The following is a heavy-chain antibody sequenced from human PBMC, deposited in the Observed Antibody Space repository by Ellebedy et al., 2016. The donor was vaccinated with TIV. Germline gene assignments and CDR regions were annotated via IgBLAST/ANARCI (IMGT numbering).Heavy chain of an antibody. CDR1: GFTFSSYW. Sequence: GESLKISXAASGFTFSSYWMHWVRQAPGKGLVWVSRINSDGSSTSYADSVKGRFTISRDNSKNTLYLQMNSLRAEDTAVYYCARDGGYYYYGMDVWGQGTTVTVSS. J-gene: IGHJ6*02. CDR3: ARDGGYYYYGMDV. V-gene: IGHV3-74*01. CDR2: INSDGSST. D-gene: IGHD2-15*01.